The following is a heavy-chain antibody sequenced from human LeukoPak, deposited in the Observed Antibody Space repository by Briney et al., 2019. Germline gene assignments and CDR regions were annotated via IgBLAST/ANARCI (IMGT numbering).Heavy chain of an antibody. CDR3: ASLATIGSDSFDI. CDR1: GYSFTTFY. D-gene: IGHD2-2*03. Sequence: GASVKVSYKASGYSFTTFYMHWVRQAPGQGLEWIGIINPSGGTTSQAQKFQGRVTMTRDTSTSTVYMELSSLRSEDTAVYYCASLATIGSDSFDIWGQGTMVTVSS. J-gene: IGHJ3*02. CDR2: INPSGGTT. V-gene: IGHV1-46*01.